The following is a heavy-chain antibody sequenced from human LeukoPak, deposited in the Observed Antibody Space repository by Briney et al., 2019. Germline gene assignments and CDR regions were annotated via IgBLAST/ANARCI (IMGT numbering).Heavy chain of an antibody. J-gene: IGHJ6*02. CDR1: GFTFTNYV. V-gene: IGHV3-30-3*01. CDR3: ARAEYDRSGSIYYYYGMDI. D-gene: IGHD3-22*01. Sequence: GGSLRLSCAASGFTFTNYVMNWVRQAPGKGLEWVAVISYDGSNKYNADSVKGRFTISRDNSKNTLYLQMNSLRREDTAEYYCARAEYDRSGSIYYYYGMDIWGQGTTVTVSS. CDR2: ISYDGSNK.